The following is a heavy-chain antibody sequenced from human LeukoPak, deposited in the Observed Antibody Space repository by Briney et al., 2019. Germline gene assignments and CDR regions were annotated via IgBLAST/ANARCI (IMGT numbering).Heavy chain of an antibody. J-gene: IGHJ4*02. CDR3: TTATSY. Sequence: PGGSLRLSCAASGFTFSDAWMSWVRQSPGKGLEWVGRIKSKTYGGTTDYAAPVKGRFTISRDDSKNTVYLQMNSLKTEDTAVYYCTTATSYWGQGSLVTVSP. CDR2: IKSKTYGGTT. V-gene: IGHV3-15*01. CDR1: GFTFSDAW.